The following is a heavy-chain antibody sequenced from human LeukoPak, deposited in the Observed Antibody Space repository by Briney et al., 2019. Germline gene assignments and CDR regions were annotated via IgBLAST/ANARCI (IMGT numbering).Heavy chain of an antibody. D-gene: IGHD2-2*01. Sequence: GGSLRLSCAASGFTFSSYAMSWVRQAPGKGLEWVSAISGSGGSTYYADSVKGRFTISRDNSKNTLYLQMNSRRAEDTAVYYCAKDRDIVVVPAANEDQNDYWGQGTLVTVSS. J-gene: IGHJ4*02. CDR1: GFTFSSYA. CDR2: ISGSGGST. CDR3: AKDRDIVVVPAANEDQNDY. V-gene: IGHV3-23*01.